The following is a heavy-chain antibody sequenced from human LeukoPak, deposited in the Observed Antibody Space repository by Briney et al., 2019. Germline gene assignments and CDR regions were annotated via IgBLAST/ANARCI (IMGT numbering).Heavy chain of an antibody. J-gene: IGHJ6*03. Sequence: GGSLRLSCAASGFTFSSYWMSWVRQAPGKGLEWVANIKQDGSEKYYVDSVKGRFTISRDNAKNSLYLQMNSLRAEDTAVYYCAVQRYSSSWYSYLHYYYYYMDVWGKGTTVTVSS. D-gene: IGHD6-13*01. CDR1: GFTFSSYW. CDR2: IKQDGSEK. CDR3: AVQRYSSSWYSYLHYYYYYMDV. V-gene: IGHV3-7*03.